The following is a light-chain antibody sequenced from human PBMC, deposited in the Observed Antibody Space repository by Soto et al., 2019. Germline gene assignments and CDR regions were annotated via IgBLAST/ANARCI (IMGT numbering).Light chain of an antibody. J-gene: IGKJ4*01. CDR3: QQYNDWPLT. CDR1: QSVSSR. CDR2: GAS. Sequence: EVEMTQFPATLSVSPGERATLSCRASQSVSSRLAWYQQSPGQAPRLLIYGASTRATGIPARFSGSGSGTEFTLTISSLQSEDFAVYHCQQYNDWPLTFGGGTKVEIK. V-gene: IGKV3-15*01.